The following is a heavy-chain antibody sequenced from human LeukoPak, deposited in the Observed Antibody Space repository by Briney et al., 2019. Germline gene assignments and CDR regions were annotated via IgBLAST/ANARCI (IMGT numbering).Heavy chain of an antibody. Sequence: PGGSLRLSCAASGFTFTTYWMHWVRQAPGKGLVWVSHINSDGSITSYADSVKGRFTISRDNAKNTLYLQMNSRRAEDTAVYYCARDAVDTANAVWGQGTTVTVSS. CDR2: INSDGSIT. J-gene: IGHJ6*02. V-gene: IGHV3-74*01. D-gene: IGHD5-18*01. CDR1: GFTFTTYW. CDR3: ARDAVDTANAV.